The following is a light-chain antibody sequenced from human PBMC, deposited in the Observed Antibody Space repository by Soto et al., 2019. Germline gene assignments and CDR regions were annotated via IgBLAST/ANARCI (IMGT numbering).Light chain of an antibody. Sequence: QSVLTQPPSVSGAPGQRVIISCTGSSSNIGAGSDVHWYQQLPGTTPKLLINENTNRPSGVPDRFSGFKSGTSASLAITGLQAEDEADYYCQSYDSSLSVWVFGGGTKLTVL. J-gene: IGLJ3*02. CDR3: QSYDSSLSVWV. CDR1: SSNIGAGSD. CDR2: ENT. V-gene: IGLV1-40*01.